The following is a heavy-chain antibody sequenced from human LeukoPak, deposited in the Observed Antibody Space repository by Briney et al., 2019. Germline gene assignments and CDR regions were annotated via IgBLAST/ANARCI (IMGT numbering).Heavy chain of an antibody. V-gene: IGHV6-1*01. CDR3: ARVIHYYDSSGYYGTNWFDP. D-gene: IGHD3-22*01. Sequence: SQTPSLTCAISGDSVSSNSAAWNWIRQSPSRGLEWLGRTYYRSKWYNDYAVSVKSRITINPDTSNNQFSLQLNSVTPEDTAVYYCARVIHYYDSSGYYGTNWFDPWGQGTLVTVSS. J-gene: IGHJ5*02. CDR2: TYYRSKWYN. CDR1: GDSVSSNSAA.